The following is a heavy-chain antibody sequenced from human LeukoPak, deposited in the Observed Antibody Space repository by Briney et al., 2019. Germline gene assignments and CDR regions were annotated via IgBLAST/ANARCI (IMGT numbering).Heavy chain of an antibody. CDR2: IYSSGST. CDR3: ARDRCSITSCYFNWFDP. Sequence: SETLSLTCTVSGGSISSYYWSWIRQPPGKGLEWIGDIYSSGSTNNNPSLKSRVTISVDTSRNQFSLNLSSVTAADTAVYFCARDRCSITSCYFNWFDPWGQGTLVTVSS. J-gene: IGHJ5*02. D-gene: IGHD2-2*01. CDR1: GGSISSYY. V-gene: IGHV4-59*01.